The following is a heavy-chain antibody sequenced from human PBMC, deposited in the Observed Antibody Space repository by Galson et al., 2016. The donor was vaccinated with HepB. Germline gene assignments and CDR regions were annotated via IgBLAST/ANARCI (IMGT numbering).Heavy chain of an antibody. D-gene: IGHD3-3*01. J-gene: IGHJ4*02. CDR2: IWYDGSNE. Sequence: SLRLSCAASGFTFSSYGFHWVRQAPGKGLEWVAVIWYDGSNEYYADSVKGRSTISRDDSKNTIYLQMNSLRAEDTAVYYCARGHVDTYYGALSGYYFDYWGQGTLVTVSS. V-gene: IGHV3-33*01. CDR3: ARGHVDTYYGALSGYYFDY. CDR1: GFTFSSYG.